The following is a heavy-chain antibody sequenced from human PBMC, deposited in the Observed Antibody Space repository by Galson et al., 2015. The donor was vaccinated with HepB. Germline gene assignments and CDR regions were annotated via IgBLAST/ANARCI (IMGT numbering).Heavy chain of an antibody. CDR1: GDSVSSNTAA. CDR3: ARVTSTSAWSLDY. Sequence: CAISGDSVSSNTAAWNWFRQSPSRGLERLGRTYYRSKWYSDYALFVKGRITVNPDTSKNQFSLQLNSVTPEDTAVYYCARVTSTSAWSLDYWGQGTLVTVSS. V-gene: IGHV6-1*01. CDR2: TYYRSKWYS. J-gene: IGHJ4*02. D-gene: IGHD6-19*01.